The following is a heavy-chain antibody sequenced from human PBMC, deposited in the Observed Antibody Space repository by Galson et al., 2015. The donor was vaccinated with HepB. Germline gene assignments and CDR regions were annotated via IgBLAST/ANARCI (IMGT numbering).Heavy chain of an antibody. V-gene: IGHV1-46*01. Sequence: SVKVSCKASGYTFTTHYMHWVRQAPGQGLEWVGKINPINENTTYAQRFQGRVAMTRDTSTSTFYMDLGTLRSEDTAVYYCTRGGVQTGTTNPLFDSWGQGTLVTVS. CDR2: INPINENT. CDR1: GYTFTTHY. J-gene: IGHJ4*02. CDR3: TRGGVQTGTTNPLFDS. D-gene: IGHD1-7*01.